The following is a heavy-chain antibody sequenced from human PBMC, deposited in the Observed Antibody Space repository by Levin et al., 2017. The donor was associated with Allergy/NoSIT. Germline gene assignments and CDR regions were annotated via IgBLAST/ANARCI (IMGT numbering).Heavy chain of an antibody. D-gene: IGHD6-19*01. CDR1: GFTVSSNY. V-gene: IGHV3-53*01. CDR2: IYSGGST. J-gene: IGHJ4*02. CDR3: ASSKQWLVPGSLDY. Sequence: GSLRLSCAASGFTVSSNYMSWVRQAPGKGLEWVSVIYSGGSTYYADSVKGRFTISRDNSKNTLYLQMNSLRAEDTAVYYCASSKQWLVPGSLDYWGQGTLVTVSS.